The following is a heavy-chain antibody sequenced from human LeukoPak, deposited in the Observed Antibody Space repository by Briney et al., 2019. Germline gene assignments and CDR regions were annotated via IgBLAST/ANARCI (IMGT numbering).Heavy chain of an antibody. Sequence: SETLSLTCTVSGGSISSGGYYWSWIRQPPGKGLEWIGYIYHSGSTYYNPSLKSRVTISVDRSKNQFSLKLSSVTAADTAVYYCARRPTSSGYLFFDYWGQGTLVTVSS. D-gene: IGHD3-22*01. CDR1: GGSISSGGYY. J-gene: IGHJ4*02. CDR3: ARRPTSSGYLFFDY. V-gene: IGHV4-30-2*01. CDR2: IYHSGST.